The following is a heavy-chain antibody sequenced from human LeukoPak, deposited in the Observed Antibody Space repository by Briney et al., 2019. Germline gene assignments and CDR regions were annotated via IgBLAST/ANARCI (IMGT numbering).Heavy chain of an antibody. Sequence: SETLSLTCTVSGGSISDYWSWIRQAPGKGLEWIGYIYHGGNTYYNPSLKSRVTLSVDRSKNQFSLKLNSVTAADSALYYCARDHCQLGIHYFDLWGQGLLVTVSS. V-gene: IGHV4-59*12. CDR2: IYHGGNT. CDR3: ARDHCQLGIHYFDL. J-gene: IGHJ4*02. D-gene: IGHD3-16*01. CDR1: GGSISDY.